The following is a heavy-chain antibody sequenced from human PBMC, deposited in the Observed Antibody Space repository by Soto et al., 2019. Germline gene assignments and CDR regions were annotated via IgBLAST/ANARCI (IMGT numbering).Heavy chain of an antibody. D-gene: IGHD6-19*01. J-gene: IGHJ4*02. CDR3: ARDVRAAVAGTPSFDY. CDR2: ISAYNGNT. V-gene: IGHV1-18*01. CDR1: GYTFTSYG. Sequence: ASVKVSCKASGYTFTSYGISWVRQAPGQGLEWMGWISAYNGNTNYAQKLQGRVTMTTDTSTSTAYMELRSLRSDDTAVYYCARDVRAAVAGTPSFDYWGQGTLVTVSS.